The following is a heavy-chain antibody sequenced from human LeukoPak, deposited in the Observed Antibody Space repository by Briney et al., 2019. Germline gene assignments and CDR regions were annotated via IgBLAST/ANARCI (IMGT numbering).Heavy chain of an antibody. CDR3: ARLGAIFGLNP. V-gene: IGHV4-59*08. J-gene: IGHJ5*02. Sequence: WSWIRQXPGKGLEWIGYIYYSGSTNYNPSLKSRVTISVGTSKNQFSLKLSSVTAADTAVYYCARLGAIFGLNPWGQGTLVTVSS. D-gene: IGHD3/OR15-3a*01. CDR2: IYYSGST.